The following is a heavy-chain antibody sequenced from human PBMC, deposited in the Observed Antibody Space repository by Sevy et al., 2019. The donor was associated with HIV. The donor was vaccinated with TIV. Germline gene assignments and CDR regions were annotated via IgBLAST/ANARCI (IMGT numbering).Heavy chain of an antibody. CDR2: IYSGGST. D-gene: IGHD1-26*01. CDR1: GFTVSSNY. V-gene: IGHV3-53*01. Sequence: GGCLRLSCAASGFTVSSNYMSWVRQAPGKGLEWVSVIYSGGSTYYADSVKGRFTISSDNSKNTLYLQMNSLRAEDTAVYYCARASGSRRAFDIWGQGTMVTVSS. J-gene: IGHJ3*02. CDR3: ARASGSRRAFDI.